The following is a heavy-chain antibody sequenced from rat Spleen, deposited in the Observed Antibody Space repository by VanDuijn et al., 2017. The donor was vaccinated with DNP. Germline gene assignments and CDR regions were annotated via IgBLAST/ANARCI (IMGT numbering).Heavy chain of an antibody. CDR1: GFSLTSYH. CDR2: IWSGGST. Sequence: QVQLKESGPGLVQPSQTLSLTCTVSGFSLTSYHVSWVRQPPGKGLEWMGAIWSGGSTDYNSALKSRLSISRDTPKSQVFLKMNSVQTEDTAMYCCARSDYGEGFTYWGQGTLVTVSS. J-gene: IGHJ3*01. D-gene: IGHD1-11*01. CDR3: ARSDYGEGFTY. V-gene: IGHV2-15*01.